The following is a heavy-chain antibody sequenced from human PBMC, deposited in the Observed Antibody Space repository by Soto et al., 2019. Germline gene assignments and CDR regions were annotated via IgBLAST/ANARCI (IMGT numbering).Heavy chain of an antibody. CDR1: GGSISGSY. CDR2: VYYTGST. CDR3: ARSVAVPGAHIDY. Sequence: PSETLSLTCIVSGGSISGSYWSWIRQSPGKGLEWLGYVYYTGSTNYSPSLRGRVSISVDTSKNEFSLRLSSVTAADTAVYFCARSVAVPGAHIDYWGQGTQVTVSS. J-gene: IGHJ4*02. V-gene: IGHV4-59*01. D-gene: IGHD6-19*01.